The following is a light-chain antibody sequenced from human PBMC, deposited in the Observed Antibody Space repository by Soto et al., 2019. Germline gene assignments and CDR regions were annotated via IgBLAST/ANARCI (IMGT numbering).Light chain of an antibody. V-gene: IGKV3-11*01. CDR2: DAS. CDR3: QQRRNWPLT. Sequence: EIVLTQSPATLSLSPGERATLSCRASQSVSSSFAWYQQKPGQAPRLLIYDASNRATGIPARFSGSGSGTACTLTISSLEPEDFAVYYCQQRRNWPLTFGGGTKVEIK. CDR1: QSVSSS. J-gene: IGKJ4*01.